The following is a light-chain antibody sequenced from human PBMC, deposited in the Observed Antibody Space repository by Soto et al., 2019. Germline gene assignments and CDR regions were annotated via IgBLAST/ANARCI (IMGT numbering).Light chain of an antibody. CDR2: DAS. Sequence: ELVLTQSPGTLSVSPGERATLSCRASQSVSGDLAWYHHKPGQAPRLLIYDASTRALDTPARFAGSGAGTEFTLTISSLQSEDFAVYFCQQYNNWPITFGQGTKVDIK. CDR1: QSVSGD. J-gene: IGKJ1*01. CDR3: QQYNNWPIT. V-gene: IGKV3-15*01.